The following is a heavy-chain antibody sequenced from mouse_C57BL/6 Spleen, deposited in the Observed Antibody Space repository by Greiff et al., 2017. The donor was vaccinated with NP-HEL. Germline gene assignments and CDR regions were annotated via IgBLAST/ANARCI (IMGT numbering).Heavy chain of an antibody. D-gene: IGHD1-1*01. CDR2: ISDGGSYT. J-gene: IGHJ1*03. V-gene: IGHV5-4*03. CDR1: GFTFSSYA. Sequence: DVKLVESGGGLVKPGGSLKLSCAASGFTFSSYAMSWVRQTPEKRLEWVATISDGGSYTYYPDNVKGRFTISRDNAKNNLYLQMSHLKSEDTAMYYCARAYYYGSSRYFDVWGTGTTVTVSS. CDR3: ARAYYYGSSRYFDV.